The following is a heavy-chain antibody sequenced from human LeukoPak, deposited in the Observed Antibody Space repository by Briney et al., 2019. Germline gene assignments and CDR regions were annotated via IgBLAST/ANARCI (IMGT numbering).Heavy chain of an antibody. D-gene: IGHD3-9*01. J-gene: IGHJ4*02. V-gene: IGHV3-74*01. Sequence: GGSLRLSCAASGFTFSSYWMHWVRQAPGKGLVWVSRINSGGSSTSYADSVKGRFTISRDNAKNTPYLQMNSLRAEDTAVYYCARGGKDILTGSDIDYWGQGTLVTVSS. CDR2: INSGGSST. CDR3: ARGGKDILTGSDIDY. CDR1: GFTFSSYW.